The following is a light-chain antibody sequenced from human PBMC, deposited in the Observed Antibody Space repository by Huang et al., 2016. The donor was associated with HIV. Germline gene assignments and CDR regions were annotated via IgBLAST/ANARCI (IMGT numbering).Light chain of an antibody. J-gene: IGKJ1*01. V-gene: IGKV6-21*02. CDR3: HQSSSLPLT. Sequence: EIVLTQSPVFQSVTPKEKVTITCRASQSIGSSLHWYQQKPDQSPRLIIKYASQSIPGVPSRFSGSESGTDFTLTIDSLEAEDAATYYCHQSSSLPLTFGQGTKVEIK. CDR2: YAS. CDR1: QSIGSS.